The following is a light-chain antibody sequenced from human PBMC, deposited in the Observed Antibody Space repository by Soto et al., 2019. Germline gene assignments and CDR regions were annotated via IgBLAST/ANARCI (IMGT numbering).Light chain of an antibody. CDR3: XXRSNWPIT. Sequence: EIVLTQSPATLSLSPGERVTLSCRASQSVSSNLAWYQQKPGQAPRLLIYDASNRATGIPARFSGSGSGTXXXXXXXXLXPEXFXXYYCXXRSNWPITFGQGTRLEIK. CDR2: DAS. J-gene: IGKJ5*01. V-gene: IGKV3-11*01. CDR1: QSVSSN.